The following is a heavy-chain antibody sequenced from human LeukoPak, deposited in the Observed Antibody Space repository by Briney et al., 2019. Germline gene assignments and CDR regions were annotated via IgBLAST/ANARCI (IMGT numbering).Heavy chain of an antibody. D-gene: IGHD6-13*01. V-gene: IGHV5-51*01. J-gene: IGHJ4*02. CDR3: ARRVPAAGSFDY. Sequence: GESLKISCKGSGYSFTSYWIGWVRQRPGKGLEWMGIIYPGDSDTRYSPSFQGQVTISADKSISTVYLQWSSLKASDTAIYYCARRVPAAGSFDYWGRGTLVTVSS. CDR1: GYSFTSYW. CDR2: IYPGDSDT.